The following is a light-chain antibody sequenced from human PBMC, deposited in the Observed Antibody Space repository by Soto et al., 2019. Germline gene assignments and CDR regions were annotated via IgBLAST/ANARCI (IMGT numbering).Light chain of an antibody. V-gene: IGLV2-8*01. CDR3: SSYAGTSILYV. CDR2: EVT. J-gene: IGLJ1*01. CDR1: SSDVGGYDY. Sequence: QSVLTQPPSASGSPGQSVTISCTGSSSDVGGYDYVSWYQQHPGKAPQLLIYEVTKRPSGVPDRFSGSTSANTASLTVSGLQAEDEADYYCSSYAGTSILYVFGGGTKVTVL.